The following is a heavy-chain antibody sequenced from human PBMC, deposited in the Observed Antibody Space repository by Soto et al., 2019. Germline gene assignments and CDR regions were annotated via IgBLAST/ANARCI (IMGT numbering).Heavy chain of an antibody. CDR1: GYTFTSYY. D-gene: IGHD2-2*01. J-gene: IGHJ3*02. V-gene: IGHV1-46*01. CDR3: ARDLRLINCSSNSCWTPDAFDI. Sequence: GASVKVSCKASGYTFTSYYMHWVRQAPGQGLEWMGIINPSGGSTSYAQKFQGRVTMTRDTSTSTVYMELSSLRSEDTAVYYCARDLRLINCSSNSCWTPDAFDIWGQGTMVTVSS. CDR2: INPSGGST.